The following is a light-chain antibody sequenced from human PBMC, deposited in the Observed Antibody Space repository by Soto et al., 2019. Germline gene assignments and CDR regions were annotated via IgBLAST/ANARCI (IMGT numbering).Light chain of an antibody. CDR3: SSYAGSNILYV. J-gene: IGLJ1*01. V-gene: IGLV2-8*01. CDR2: EVN. Sequence: QSVLTQPPSVSGSPGQSITISCTGTSNDVGGYNYVSWYQQHPGKAPKLIIYEVNKRPSGVPDHFSGSKSGNTASLTVSGLQAEDEADYYCSSYAGSNILYVFGTGTQLTVL. CDR1: SNDVGGYNY.